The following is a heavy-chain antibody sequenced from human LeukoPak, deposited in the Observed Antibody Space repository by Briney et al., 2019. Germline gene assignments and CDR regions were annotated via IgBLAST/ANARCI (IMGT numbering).Heavy chain of an antibody. CDR2: IYTSGST. V-gene: IGHV4-4*07. CDR3: ARDRESGYCSGGSCYSYNWFDP. Sequence: KPSETLSLTCTVSGGSISSYYWSWIRQPAGKGLEWIGRIYTSGSTNYNPSPKSRVTMSVDTSKNQFSLKLSSVTAADTAVYYCARDRESGYCSGGSCYSYNWFDPWGQGTLVTVSS. CDR1: GGSISSYY. J-gene: IGHJ5*02. D-gene: IGHD2-15*01.